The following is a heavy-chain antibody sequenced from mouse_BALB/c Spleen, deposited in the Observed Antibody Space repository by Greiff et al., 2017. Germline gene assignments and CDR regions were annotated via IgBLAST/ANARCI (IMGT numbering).Heavy chain of an antibody. Sequence: VKLVESGPGLVAPSQSLSFTCTVSGFSLTSYDISWIRQPPGKGLEWLGVIWTGGGTNYNSAFMSRLSISKDNSKSQVFLKMNSLQTDDTAIYYCVRDGSSAMDYWGQGTSVTVSS. J-gene: IGHJ4*01. CDR2: IWTGGGT. V-gene: IGHV2-9-2*01. D-gene: IGHD1-1*01. CDR3: VRDGSSAMDY. CDR1: GFSLTSYD.